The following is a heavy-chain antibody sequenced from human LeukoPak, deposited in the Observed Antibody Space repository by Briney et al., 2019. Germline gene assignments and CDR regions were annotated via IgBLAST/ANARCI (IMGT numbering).Heavy chain of an antibody. CDR3: ARGIDY. Sequence: GGSLRLSCAASGFTFSRYVMSWVCQAPGKGLEWVSVIYSGGSTYYADSVKGRFTISRDNSKNTLYVQMNRLRAEDTAVYYCARGIDYWGQGPLVTVSS. V-gene: IGHV3-53*01. CDR2: IYSGGST. J-gene: IGHJ4*02. CDR1: GFTFSRYV.